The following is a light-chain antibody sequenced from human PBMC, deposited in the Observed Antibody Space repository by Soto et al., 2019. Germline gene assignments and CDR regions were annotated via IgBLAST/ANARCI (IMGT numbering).Light chain of an antibody. J-gene: IGLJ1*01. CDR1: SSNIGSNT. CDR2: SNN. V-gene: IGLV1-44*01. Sequence: QSELTQPPSASGTPGQRVAMACSGSSSNIGSNTVNWYQQLPGTAPKLLIYSNNQRPSGVPDRFSGSKSGTSASLAISGLQSEDEADYYCAAWDDSLNGLYVFGTGTKVTVL. CDR3: AAWDDSLNGLYV.